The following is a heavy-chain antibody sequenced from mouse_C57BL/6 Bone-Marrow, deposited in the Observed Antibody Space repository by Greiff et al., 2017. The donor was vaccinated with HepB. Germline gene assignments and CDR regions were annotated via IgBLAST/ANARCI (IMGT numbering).Heavy chain of an antibody. CDR1: GFTFSTSA. CDR3: TRDRFDYYFDY. J-gene: IGHJ2*03. V-gene: IGHV5-6*01. CDR2: INTGGNYT. Sequence: EVHLVESGGGLVKPGGSLKLSCAASGFTFSTSAMSWVRQTPDKRLEWVATINTGGNYTYYPDSVKGRFTISKDTAKNTLFLLMNRLKSEDSAIYYCTRDRFDYYFDYWGQGTRLTVSS. D-gene: IGHD2-14*01.